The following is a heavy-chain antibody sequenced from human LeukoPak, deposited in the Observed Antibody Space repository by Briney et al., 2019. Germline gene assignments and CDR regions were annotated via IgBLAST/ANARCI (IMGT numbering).Heavy chain of an antibody. CDR2: IKSKTDGGTT. CDR3: TTYTRGGMDV. J-gene: IGHJ6*02. CDR1: GFTFSNAW. Sequence: GGSPRLSCAASGFTFSNAWMTWVRQAPGKGLEWVGRIKSKTDGGTTDYAAPVKGRFTVSRDDSKNTLYLQMNSLKTEDTALYYCTTYTRGGMDVWGQGTTVTVSS. V-gene: IGHV3-15*01. D-gene: IGHD4-11*01.